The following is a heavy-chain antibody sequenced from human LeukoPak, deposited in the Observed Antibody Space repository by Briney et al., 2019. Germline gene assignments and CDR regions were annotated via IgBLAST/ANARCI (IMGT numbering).Heavy chain of an antibody. CDR1: GFTFSSYA. J-gene: IGHJ4*02. V-gene: IGHV3-30*01. D-gene: IGHD3-9*01. Sequence: GGSLRLFCAASGFTFSSYAMHWVRQDPGKGLEWVAVISYDGSNKYYADSVKGRFNISRDNSKNPLYLQMNSLRAEDTAVYYCARGPHDILTGYYLFDYGGQGTLVTVSS. CDR3: ARGPHDILTGYYLFDY. CDR2: ISYDGSNK.